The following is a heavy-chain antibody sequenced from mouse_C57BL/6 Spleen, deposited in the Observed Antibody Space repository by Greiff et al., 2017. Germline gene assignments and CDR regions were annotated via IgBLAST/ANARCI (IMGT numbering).Heavy chain of an antibody. Sequence: EVQLQQSGPELVKPGASVKISCKASGYTFTDYYMNWVKQRPGKSLEWIGDINPNSGGTSYNQKFKGKATLTVDKSSSTAYMELRSLTSEDSAGYYGAREVDYWGKGTTLTVSS. D-gene: IGHD1-3*01. J-gene: IGHJ2*01. CDR2: INPNSGGT. CDR3: AREVDY. CDR1: GYTFTDYY. V-gene: IGHV1-26*01.